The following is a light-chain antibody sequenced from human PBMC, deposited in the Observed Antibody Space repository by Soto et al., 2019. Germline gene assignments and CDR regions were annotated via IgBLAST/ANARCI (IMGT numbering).Light chain of an antibody. J-gene: IGLJ2*01. V-gene: IGLV2-14*03. CDR2: DVS. Sequence: QPVLTQPASVSGSPGQSITISCTGSSSDVGSYNYVSWYQQHPGKAPKLMIYDVSNRPSGVSNRFSGSKSDNTASLTISGLQAEDEADYYCSSYTSRSTVVFGAGTKLTVL. CDR1: SSDVGSYNY. CDR3: SSYTSRSTVV.